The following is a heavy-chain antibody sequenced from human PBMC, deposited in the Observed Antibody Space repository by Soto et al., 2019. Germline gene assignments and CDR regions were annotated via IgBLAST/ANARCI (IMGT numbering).Heavy chain of an antibody. CDR3: AKSSVWYPYFDS. V-gene: IGHV1-3*01. J-gene: IGHJ4*02. D-gene: IGHD6-13*01. CDR1: GYTFTNYA. Sequence: ASMKVSCKASGYTFTNYAMHWVRQAPGQRHERMGWINAAKGNTKYPQTFQRRVTITRDTSASTAYMELSSLRSEDTAVYYCAKSSVWYPYFDSWGQGTLVTVSS. CDR2: INAAKGNT.